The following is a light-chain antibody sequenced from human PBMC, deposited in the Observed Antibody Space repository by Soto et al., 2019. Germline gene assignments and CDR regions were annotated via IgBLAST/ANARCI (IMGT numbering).Light chain of an antibody. Sequence: QLVLTQSPSASASLGASVKLTCTLSSGHSSYAIAWHQQQPEKGPRYLMRVHSDGSHSKGDGIPNRFSVSSSGAERYLTISSLQSEDEADYYCQTWGTGIRVFGGGTKLTVL. CDR1: SGHSSYA. CDR3: QTWGTGIRV. J-gene: IGLJ3*02. V-gene: IGLV4-69*01. CDR2: VHSDGSH.